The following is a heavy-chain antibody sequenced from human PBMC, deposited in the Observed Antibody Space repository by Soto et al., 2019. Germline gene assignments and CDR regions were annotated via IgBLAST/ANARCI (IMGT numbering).Heavy chain of an antibody. CDR1: GFIFSDYF. D-gene: IGHD5-12*01. J-gene: IGHJ4*02. V-gene: IGHV3-11*01. CDR3: ARSTYSAYDLDLDY. CDR2: ISSSGSTI. Sequence: QVQLAESGGGLVKPGGSLRLSCAASGFIFSDYFMTWIRQAPGKGLEWVSYISSSGSTIYYSDSVKGRFTISRDNGKYSLYLQMVSLRAEDTAIYYCARSTYSAYDLDLDYWGQGTLVTVSS.